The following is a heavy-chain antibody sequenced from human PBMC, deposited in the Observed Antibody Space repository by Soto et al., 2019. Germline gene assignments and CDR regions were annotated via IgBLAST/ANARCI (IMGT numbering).Heavy chain of an antibody. CDR1: GGSIGSYC. Sequence: PLETLSLTCTVSGGSIGSYCGSWIRQPPGKGLEWIGYIYYSGSTNYNPSLKSRVTISVDTSKNQFSLKLSSVTAADTAVYYCARHFATRDSWFDPWGQGTLVTVSS. CDR3: ARHFATRDSWFDP. CDR2: IYYSGST. D-gene: IGHD2-15*01. V-gene: IGHV4-59*08. J-gene: IGHJ5*02.